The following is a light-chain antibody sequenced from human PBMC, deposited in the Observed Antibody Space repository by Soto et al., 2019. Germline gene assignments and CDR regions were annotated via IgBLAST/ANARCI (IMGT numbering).Light chain of an antibody. J-gene: IGKJ5*01. Sequence: DIQMTQSPSSLSASVGDRVTITCRASQDISNYLNWYQQRPGKAPKLLIYDASNLERGVPSRFSGTRSGTHFTVAITSLPTEDVDTYYCQQSDSMKITFGQGTRLEI. V-gene: IGKV1-33*01. CDR3: QQSDSMKIT. CDR1: QDISNY. CDR2: DAS.